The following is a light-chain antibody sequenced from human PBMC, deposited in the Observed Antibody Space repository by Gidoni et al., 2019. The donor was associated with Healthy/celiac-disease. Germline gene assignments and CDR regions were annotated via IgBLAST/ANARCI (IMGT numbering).Light chain of an antibody. J-gene: IGLJ2*01. V-gene: IGLV3-1*01. CDR3: QAWDSSTVV. CDR2: QDT. CDR1: KTGDKY. Sequence: SYELPQPPSMSVSPGQTASTTCSGDKTGDKYACWYQQRPGQSPVLVTDQDTKRPSGIPDQFSGSNSGNTATLTISGTQAMDEADYYCQAWDSSTVVFGGGTKLTVL.